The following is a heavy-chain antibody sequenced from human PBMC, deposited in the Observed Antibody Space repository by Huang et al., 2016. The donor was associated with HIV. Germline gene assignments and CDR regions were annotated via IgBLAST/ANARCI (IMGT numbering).Heavy chain of an antibody. CDR2: TYYRAKWYN. Sequence: QLQQSGPGLLKPSQTLSLTCAISADNVSGNSVTWNWIRQSPSRGLEGLVRTYYRAKWYNDYAESVKSRMTIDTATSKNQFSLQLKSVVPEDTAVYFCARGHDFYYDRRGYSFDYWGQGSLVTVSS. CDR3: ARGHDFYYDRRGYSFDY. CDR1: ADNVSGNSVT. D-gene: IGHD3-22*01. J-gene: IGHJ4*02. V-gene: IGHV6-1*01.